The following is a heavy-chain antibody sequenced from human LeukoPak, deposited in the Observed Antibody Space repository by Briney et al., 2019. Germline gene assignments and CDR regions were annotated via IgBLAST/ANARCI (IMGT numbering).Heavy chain of an antibody. J-gene: IGHJ4*02. CDR1: GYTFTSYY. V-gene: IGHV1-46*01. CDR2: INPSGGST. D-gene: IGHD2-21*02. Sequence: ASVTVSCKASGYTFTSYYMYWVRQAPGQGLEWMGIINPSGGSTSYAQKFQGRVTMTRDTSTSTVYMELSSLRSEDTAVYYCARVGSGVVTAPDYWGQGTLVTVSS. CDR3: ARVGSGVVTAPDY.